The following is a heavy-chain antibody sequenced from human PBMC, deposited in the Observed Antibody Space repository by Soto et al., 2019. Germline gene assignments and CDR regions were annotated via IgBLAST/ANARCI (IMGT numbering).Heavy chain of an antibody. D-gene: IGHD1-1*01. CDR2: ISYDGSNK. CDR3: AKDDHRGSGVSTRPHYFDY. Sequence: GGSLRLSCAASGFTFSSYGMHWVRQAPGKGLEWVAVISYDGSNKYYADSVKGRFTISRDNSKNTLYLQMNSLRAEDTAVYYCAKDDHRGSGVSTRPHYFDYWGQGTLVTVSS. CDR1: GFTFSSYG. J-gene: IGHJ4*02. V-gene: IGHV3-30*18.